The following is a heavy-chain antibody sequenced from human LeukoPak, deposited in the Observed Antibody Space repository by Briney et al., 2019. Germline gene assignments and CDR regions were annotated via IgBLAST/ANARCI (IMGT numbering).Heavy chain of an antibody. J-gene: IGHJ1*01. CDR3: ARHGQWLVEIKYFQH. CDR1: GGSISSGGYY. D-gene: IGHD6-19*01. Sequence: NPSQTLSLTCTVSGGSISSGGYYWSWIRQHPGKGLEWIGYIYYSGSTYYNPSLKSRVTISVDMSKSQFSLKLSSVTAADTAVYYCARHGQWLVEIKYFQHWGQGTLVTVSS. V-gene: IGHV4-31*03. CDR2: IYYSGST.